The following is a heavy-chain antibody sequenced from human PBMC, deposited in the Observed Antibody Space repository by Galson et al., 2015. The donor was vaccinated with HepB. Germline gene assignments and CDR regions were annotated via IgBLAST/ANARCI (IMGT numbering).Heavy chain of an antibody. CDR1: GFTFSRNS. V-gene: IGHV3-48*02. J-gene: IGHJ4*02. Sequence: SLRLSCAASGFTFSRNSMNWVRQAPGKGLEWVSYISSAGTAIYYADSVKGRFTISRDNAKNSLYLQMNSLRDEDTAIYSCARDYYGSGSYPFDYWGRGTLVTVSS. CDR2: ISSAGTAI. CDR3: ARDYYGSGSYPFDY. D-gene: IGHD3-10*01.